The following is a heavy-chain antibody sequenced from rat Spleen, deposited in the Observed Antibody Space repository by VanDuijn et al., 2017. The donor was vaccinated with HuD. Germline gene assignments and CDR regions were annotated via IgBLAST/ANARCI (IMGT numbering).Heavy chain of an antibody. D-gene: IGHD1-4*01. Sequence: EVQLQESGPGLVKPSQSLSLTCSVTGYSITSSYRWNWIRKFPGNRLEWMGYINSAGSTTYNPSLRSRISITRDTSKNQFFLQVNSVTADDTSTYYCAAAGTRVSRFAYWGQGTLVTVSS. CDR1: GYSITSSYR. V-gene: IGHV3-3*01. J-gene: IGHJ3*01. CDR3: AAAGTRVSRFAY. CDR2: INSAGST.